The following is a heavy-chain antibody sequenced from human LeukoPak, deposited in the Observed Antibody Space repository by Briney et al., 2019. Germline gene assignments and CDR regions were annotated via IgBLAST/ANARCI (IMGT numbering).Heavy chain of an antibody. CDR3: AKSQPSAISWFDP. V-gene: IGHV3-23*01. J-gene: IGHJ5*02. Sequence: GGSLRLPCAASGFTFSNYAMNWVRQAPGKGLEWVSAISSSAASIYYADSVKGRFAISRDNSKNTLWLQMNSLRDEDTAVYYCAKSQPSAISWFDPWGQGTLVTVSS. CDR1: GFTFSNYA. D-gene: IGHD2-2*02. CDR2: ISSSAASI.